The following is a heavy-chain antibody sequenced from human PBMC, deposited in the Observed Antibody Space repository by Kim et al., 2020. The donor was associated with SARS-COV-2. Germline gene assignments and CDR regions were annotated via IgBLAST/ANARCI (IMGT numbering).Heavy chain of an antibody. J-gene: IGHJ6*02. CDR3: ARARRVAGNYYGMDV. V-gene: IGHV1-69*04. D-gene: IGHD3-10*01. Sequence: QKFPGRVTITADKSTSTAYMELSSLRSEDTAVYYCARARRVAGNYYGMDVWGQGTTVTVSS.